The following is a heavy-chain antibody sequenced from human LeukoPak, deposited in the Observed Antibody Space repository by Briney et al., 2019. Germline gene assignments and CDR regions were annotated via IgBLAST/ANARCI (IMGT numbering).Heavy chain of an antibody. CDR1: GGSISSYY. CDR2: INHSGST. CDR3: ARRRRDGYNLGVRYYYYMDV. J-gene: IGHJ6*03. D-gene: IGHD5-24*01. Sequence: SETLSLTCTVSGGSISSYYWSWIRQPPGKGLEWIGEINHSGSTNYNPSLKSRVTISVDTSKNQFSLKLSSVTAADTAVYYCARRRRDGYNLGVRYYYYMDVWGKGTTVTISS. V-gene: IGHV4-34*01.